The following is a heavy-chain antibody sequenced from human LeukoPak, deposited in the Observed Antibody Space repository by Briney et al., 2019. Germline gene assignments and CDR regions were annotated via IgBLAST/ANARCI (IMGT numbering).Heavy chain of an antibody. J-gene: IGHJ4*02. V-gene: IGHV1-18*01. CDR2: ISAYTGDT. CDR1: GYTFSNYG. CDR3: ARDGGVTAGIIREK. D-gene: IGHD3-10*01. Sequence: ASVKVSCKTSGYTFSNYGISWVRQAPGQGLEWMGWISAYTGDTNYAQKLQGRVTMTTDTSTTTAYMELRTLRSDDKAVYYCARDGGVTAGIIREKWGQGTLVTVSS.